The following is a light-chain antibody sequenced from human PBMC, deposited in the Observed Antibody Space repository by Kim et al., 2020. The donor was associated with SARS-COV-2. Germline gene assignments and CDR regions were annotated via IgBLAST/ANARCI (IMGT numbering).Light chain of an antibody. CDR3: CSYAGSYTWV. J-gene: IGLJ3*02. CDR1: SSDVGGYNY. Sequence: GQSVTISCTGTSSDVGGYNYVSWYQQHPGKAPKLMIYDVSKRPSGVPDRFSGSRSGNTASLTISGLQPEDEADYYCCSYAGSYTWVFGGGTQLTV. V-gene: IGLV2-11*03. CDR2: DVS.